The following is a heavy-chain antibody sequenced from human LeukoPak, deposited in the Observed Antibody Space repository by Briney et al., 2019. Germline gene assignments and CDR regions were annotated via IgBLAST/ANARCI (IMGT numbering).Heavy chain of an antibody. V-gene: IGHV5-51*01. J-gene: IGHJ3*02. Sequence: PGESLKISCKCSGYSFTSYWIGWVRPMARKGLEWMGIIDPGDSETTYSPSFQGQVTISADKSISTAYLQWSSLKASDTALYYCAILDDAFDIWGQGTMVTVCS. CDR3: AILDDAFDI. CDR2: IDPGDSET. CDR1: GYSFTSYW.